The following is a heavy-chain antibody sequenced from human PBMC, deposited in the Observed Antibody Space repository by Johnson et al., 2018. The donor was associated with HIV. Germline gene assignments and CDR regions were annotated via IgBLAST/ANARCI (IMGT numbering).Heavy chain of an antibody. V-gene: IGHV3-23*04. CDR3: TAMVAADVVLVPAAMGPERMGNDAFDI. Sequence: EVHLVESGGGVVQPGRSLRLSCAASGFTFSSYAMSWVRQAPGKGLEWVSVISGSGGSTYYADSVKGRFTISRDNSKNTLYLQMNSLKTEDTAVYYCTAMVAADVVLVPAAMGPERMGNDAFDIWGQGTMVTVSS. D-gene: IGHD2-2*01. J-gene: IGHJ3*02. CDR1: GFTFSSYA. CDR2: ISGSGGST.